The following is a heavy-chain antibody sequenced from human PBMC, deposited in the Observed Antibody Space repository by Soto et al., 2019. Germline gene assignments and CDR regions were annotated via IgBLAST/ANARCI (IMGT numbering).Heavy chain of an antibody. CDR2: LFHTGRA. V-gene: IGHV4-4*02. D-gene: IGHD3-16*01. CDR1: GGSLSSSNW. CDR3: ARAGGNPAHDGAYEASVPPDYYYGMGL. Sequence: PSETLSLTCAVSGGSLSSSNWWSWVRQPPGKGLEWIGELFHTGRANYNPSLRSRVAISVDKSKNQFSLRLSSVTATDTAVYYYARAGGNPAHDGAYEASVPPDYYYGMGLWGQGTMVTASS. J-gene: IGHJ6*02.